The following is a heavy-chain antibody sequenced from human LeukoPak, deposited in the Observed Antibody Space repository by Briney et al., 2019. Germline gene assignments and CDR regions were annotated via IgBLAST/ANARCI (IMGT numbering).Heavy chain of an antibody. J-gene: IGHJ4*02. CDR3: ARGTYGNFDY. CDR2: IYHSGST. D-gene: IGHD4-17*01. Sequence: PSETLSPTCAVSGGSISSGGYSWSWIRQPPGKGLEWIGYIYHSGSTYYNPSLKSRVTISVDRSKNQFSLKLSSVTAADTAVYYCARGTYGNFDYWGQGTLVTVSS. CDR1: GGSISSGGYS. V-gene: IGHV4-30-2*01.